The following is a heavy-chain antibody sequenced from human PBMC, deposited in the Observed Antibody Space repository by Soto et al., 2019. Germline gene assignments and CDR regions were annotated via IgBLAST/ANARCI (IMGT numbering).Heavy chain of an antibody. CDR3: ARDLPRPRYFDY. Sequence: ASVKVSCKVSGYTLTELSMHWVRQAPGKGLEWMGGFDPEDGETIYAQKFQGRVTMTEDTSTDTAYMELSSLRSEDTAVYYCARDLPRPRYFDYWGQGTLVTVSS. CDR1: GYTLTELS. J-gene: IGHJ4*02. CDR2: FDPEDGET. V-gene: IGHV1-24*01.